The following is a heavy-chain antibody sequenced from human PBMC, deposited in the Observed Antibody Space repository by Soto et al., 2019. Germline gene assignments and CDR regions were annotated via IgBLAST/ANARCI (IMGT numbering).Heavy chain of an antibody. CDR1: GVSIHNSHSF. D-gene: IGHD2-21*01. CDR2: VYHNGGA. J-gene: IGHJ5*01. CDR3: GRVVEGATRHTDPDS. V-gene: IGHV4-39*01. Sequence: QVQLQESGPGLVKPSETLSLTCTVSGVSIHNSHSFWAWIRQPPGKGLEFIGSVYHNGGAHYNSSLKSRVTTSVDTAHNQVSLRMRSLTAADTAVYYCGRVVEGATRHTDPDSWGQGILVTVSS.